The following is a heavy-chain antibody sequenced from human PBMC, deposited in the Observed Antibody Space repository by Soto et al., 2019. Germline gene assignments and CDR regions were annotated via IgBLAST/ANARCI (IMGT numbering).Heavy chain of an antibody. CDR3: AREADYGGSRGGMDV. CDR2: IYYSGST. D-gene: IGHD4-17*01. Sequence: QVRLEESGSGLVKPSETLSLICSVSGGSVNNADYFWSWIRHHPENGLEWIGYIYYSGSTRYNPSFKTRATGAIDTSKNQCSLRLNSVTGADTAVYFGAREADYGGSRGGMDVWGRGTTVTVSS. CDR1: GGSVNNADYF. V-gene: IGHV4-31*03. J-gene: IGHJ6*02.